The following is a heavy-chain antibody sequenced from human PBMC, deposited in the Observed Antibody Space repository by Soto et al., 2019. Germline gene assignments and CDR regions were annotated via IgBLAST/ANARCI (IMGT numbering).Heavy chain of an antibody. V-gene: IGHV4-31*03. D-gene: IGHD4-17*01. CDR3: ATSTVTRPLDFDY. J-gene: IGHJ4*02. CDR2: IYYSGST. Sequence: QVQLQESGPGLVKPSQTLSLTCTVSGGSISSGGYYWSWIRQHPGMGLEWIGYIYYSGSTYYNPSLKSRVTISVDTSKNQFSLKLSSVTAADTAVDYCATSTVTRPLDFDYWGQGTLVTVSS. CDR1: GGSISSGGYY.